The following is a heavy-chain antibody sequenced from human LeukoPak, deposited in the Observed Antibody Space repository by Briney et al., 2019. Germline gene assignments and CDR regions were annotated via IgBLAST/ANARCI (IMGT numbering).Heavy chain of an antibody. V-gene: IGHV1-46*01. CDR2: INPSGGST. CDR1: GYTFTSYY. CDR3: ARGGYYDILTGNYGMDV. J-gene: IGHJ6*04. Sequence: ASVKVSCKASGYTFTSYYMHWVRQAPGQGLEWMGIINPSGGSTSYAQKFQGGVTMTRDTSTSTVYMELSSLRSEDTAVYYCARGGYYDILTGNYGMDVWGKGTTVTVSS. D-gene: IGHD3-9*01.